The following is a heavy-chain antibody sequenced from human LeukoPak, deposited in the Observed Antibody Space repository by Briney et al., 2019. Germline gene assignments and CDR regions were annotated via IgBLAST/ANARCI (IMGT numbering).Heavy chain of an antibody. CDR3: AKSRARRDGSSGSIDY. D-gene: IGHD3-22*01. CDR2: ISGRGGST. V-gene: IGHV3-23*01. J-gene: IGHJ4*02. Sequence: VGSLRLSCAASGFTFTSYAMSWVRQAPGKGLEWVSAISGRGGSTYYADSVKGRFTISRDNSKNTLYLQMNSLTAEDTAVYYCAKSRARRDGSSGSIDYWGQGTLVTVSS. CDR1: GFTFTSYA.